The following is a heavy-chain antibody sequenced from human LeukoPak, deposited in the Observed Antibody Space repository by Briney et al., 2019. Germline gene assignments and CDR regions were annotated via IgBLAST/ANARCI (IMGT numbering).Heavy chain of an antibody. CDR2: IYYSGST. CDR3: ARVPTDSSGLFDY. V-gene: IGHV4-31*03. D-gene: IGHD3-22*01. J-gene: IGHJ4*02. CDR1: GGSISSGGYY. Sequence: SQTLSLTCTVSGGSISSGGYYWSWLRQHPGKGLEWIGYIYYSGSTYYNPSLKSRVTISVDTSKNQFSLKLSSVTAADTAVYYCARVPTDSSGLFDYWGQGTLVTVSS.